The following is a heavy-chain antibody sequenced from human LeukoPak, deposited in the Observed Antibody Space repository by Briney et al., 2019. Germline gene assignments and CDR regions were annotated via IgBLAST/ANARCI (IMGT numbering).Heavy chain of an antibody. J-gene: IGHJ4*02. V-gene: IGHV3-11*03. CDR2: ISDSSSYT. CDR1: GFTFSDYY. D-gene: IGHD3-9*01. Sequence: AGGSLRLSCAASGFTFSDYYMSWIRQAPGKGLECVSYISDSSSYTKYADSVKGRFTISRDNAKNSLYLQMNSLRAEDTAVYYCASLNYDILTGSYYFDYWGQGTLVTISS. CDR3: ASLNYDILTGSYYFDY.